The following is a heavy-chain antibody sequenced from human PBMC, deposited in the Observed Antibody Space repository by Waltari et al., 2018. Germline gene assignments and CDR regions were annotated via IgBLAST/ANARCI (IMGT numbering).Heavy chain of an antibody. D-gene: IGHD3-3*01. CDR2: SNPNSGNT. CDR3: ARRGRGIFGVQYYFDY. J-gene: IGHJ4*02. CDR1: GYTFTSYD. Sequence: QVQLVQSGAEVKKPGASVKVSCKASGYTFTSYDINWVRQAPGQGLEWMGWSNPNSGNTVYAQKFQGRVTMTRNTSISTAYMELSSLRSEDTAVYYCARRGRGIFGVQYYFDYWGQGTLVTVSS. V-gene: IGHV1-8*01.